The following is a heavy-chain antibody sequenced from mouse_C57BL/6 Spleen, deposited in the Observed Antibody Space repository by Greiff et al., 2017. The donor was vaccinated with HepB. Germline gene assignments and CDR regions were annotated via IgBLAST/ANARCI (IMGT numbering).Heavy chain of an antibody. CDR3: ARGRSHFDY. V-gene: IGHV1-69*01. CDR1: GYTFTSYW. J-gene: IGHJ2*01. CDR2: IDPSDSYT. Sequence: VQLQQSGAELVMPGASVKLSCKASGYTFTSYWMHWVKQRPGQGLEWIGEIDPSDSYTNYNQKFKGKSTLTVDKSSSTAYMQLSSLTSEDAAVYYCARGRSHFDYWGQGTTLTVSS.